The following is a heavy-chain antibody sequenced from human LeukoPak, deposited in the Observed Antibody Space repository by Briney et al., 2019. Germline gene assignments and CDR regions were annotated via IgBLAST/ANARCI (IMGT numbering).Heavy chain of an antibody. J-gene: IGHJ4*02. V-gene: IGHV3-23*01. D-gene: IGHD3-3*01. CDR2: ISGSGGST. CDR1: GFTFSSYA. Sequence: PGGSLRLSCAASGFTFSSYAMSWVRQAPGKGLEWVSAISGSGGSTYYADSVKGRFTISRDNSKNTLYLQMNSLRAEDTAVYYCAKDTITIFGVVPGLPFDYWGQGTLVTVSS. CDR3: AKDTITIFGVVPGLPFDY.